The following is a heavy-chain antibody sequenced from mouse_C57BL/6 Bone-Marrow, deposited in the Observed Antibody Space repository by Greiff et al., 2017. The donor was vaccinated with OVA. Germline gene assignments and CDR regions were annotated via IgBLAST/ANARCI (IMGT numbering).Heavy chain of an antibody. Sequence: QVQLQQPGAELVKPGASVKLSCKASGYTFTSYWMPWVKQRPGQGLEWIGMIHPNSGSTNYNEKFKSKATLTVDKSSSTAYMQLSSLTSEDSAVYYCAREGVVAYWYFDVWGTGTTVTVSS. V-gene: IGHV1-64*01. J-gene: IGHJ1*03. D-gene: IGHD1-1*01. CDR1: GYTFTSYW. CDR3: AREGVVAYWYFDV. CDR2: IHPNSGST.